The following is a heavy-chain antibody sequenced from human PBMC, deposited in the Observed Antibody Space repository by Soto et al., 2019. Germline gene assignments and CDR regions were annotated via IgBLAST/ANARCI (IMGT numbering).Heavy chain of an antibody. CDR1: GFTFSSYG. CDR2: LSGSGDTT. J-gene: IGHJ6*02. Sequence: GGSLRLSCAAYGFTFSSYGMNWVRQAPGKGLEWVSALSGSGDTTYYADSVRGWFSISRDNSKNPLYLQMSSLRGEDTAVYYCAIGTQFFYYYAMDVWGQGTTVTVSS. V-gene: IGHV3-23*01. CDR3: AIGTQFFYYYAMDV.